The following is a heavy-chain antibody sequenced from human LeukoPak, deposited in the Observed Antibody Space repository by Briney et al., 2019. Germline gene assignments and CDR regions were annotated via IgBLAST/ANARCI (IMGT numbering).Heavy chain of an antibody. J-gene: IGHJ4*02. CDR2: IYPSGSS. D-gene: IGHD6-19*01. CDR3: ARAGRYSSGASL. Sequence: SATLSLTCTVSGGSISSYYWSSIRQPAGKGLEWIGHIYPSGSSNYNPSLKSRVTMSVDTSKKQFTLKLSCGTAADPAGDYWARAGRYSSGASLWGQGTLVTVSS. CDR1: GGSISSYY. V-gene: IGHV4-4*07.